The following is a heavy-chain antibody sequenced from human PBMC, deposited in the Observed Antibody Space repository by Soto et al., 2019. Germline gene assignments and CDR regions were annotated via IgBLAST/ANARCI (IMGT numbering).Heavy chain of an antibody. D-gene: IGHD3-10*01. Sequence: EVQLVQSGAEVKKPGATVTISCKVSGYTFTAYYIHWVQQAPGKGLKWMGLLDPADGKTVYAEKFHGRVSITADTSPDRAYMEVRSLRSEDTAVYLCATLCRVTLGIFESRGQGTPVCVSP. V-gene: IGHV1-69-2*01. CDR1: GYTFTAYY. CDR2: LDPADGKT. J-gene: IGHJ4*02. CDR3: ATLCRVTLGIFES.